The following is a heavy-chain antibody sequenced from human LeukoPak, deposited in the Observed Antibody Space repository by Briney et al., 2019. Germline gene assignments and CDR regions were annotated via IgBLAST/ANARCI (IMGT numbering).Heavy chain of an antibody. CDR3: AREWNSRATFDY. V-gene: IGHV3-21*01. D-gene: IGHD1-1*01. J-gene: IGHJ4*02. Sequence: PGGSLRLSCAGSGFFFSTYSMNWVRQAPGKGLEWVASISSDSNYIYDADSVRGRFTVSRDNAKKSLYLQMNSLRVEDTAVYYCAREWNSRATFDYWGQGTLVTVSS. CDR2: ISSDSNYI. CDR1: GFFFSTYS.